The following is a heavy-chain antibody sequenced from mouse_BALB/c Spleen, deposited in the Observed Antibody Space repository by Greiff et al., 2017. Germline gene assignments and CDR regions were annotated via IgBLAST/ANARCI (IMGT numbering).Heavy chain of an antibody. D-gene: IGHD2-10*02. CDR3: ARDPEYGNYENAMDY. CDR1: GFSLTGYG. Sequence: VMLVESGPGLVAPSQSLSITCTVSGFSLTGYGVNWVRQPPGKGLEWLGMIWGDGSTDYNSALKSRLSISKDNSKSQVFLKMNSLQTDDTARYYCARDPEYGNYENAMDYWGQGTSVTVSS. V-gene: IGHV2-6-7*01. J-gene: IGHJ4*01. CDR2: IWGDGST.